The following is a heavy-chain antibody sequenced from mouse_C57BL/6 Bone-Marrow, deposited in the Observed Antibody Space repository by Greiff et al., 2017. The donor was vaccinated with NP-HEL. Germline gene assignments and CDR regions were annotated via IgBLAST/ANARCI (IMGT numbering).Heavy chain of an antibody. V-gene: IGHV3-8*01. J-gene: IGHJ2*01. CDR1: GYSITSDY. D-gene: IGHD1-1*01. Sequence: EVKLVESGPGLAKPSQTLSLTCSVTGYSITSDYWNWIRKFPGNKLEYMGYISYSGSTYYNPSLKSRISITRDTSKNHYYLPLNSVTTEDTATYYGARYAPYYYGLDYGGQGTTLTVSS. CDR3: ARYAPYYYGLDY. CDR2: ISYSGST.